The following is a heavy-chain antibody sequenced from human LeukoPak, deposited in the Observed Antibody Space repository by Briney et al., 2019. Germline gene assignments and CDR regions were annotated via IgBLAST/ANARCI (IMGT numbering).Heavy chain of an antibody. CDR2: IYYSGST. CDR1: GGSITSYY. D-gene: IGHD6-13*01. CDR3: ASQSSPRF. Sequence: SETLSLTCTVSGGSITSYYWGWIRQPPGKGLEWIGSIYYSGSTYYNPSLESRVTISVDTSKNQFSLKLTSVTAADTAVYYCASQSSPRFWGQGTLVTVSS. V-gene: IGHV4-39*07. J-gene: IGHJ1*01.